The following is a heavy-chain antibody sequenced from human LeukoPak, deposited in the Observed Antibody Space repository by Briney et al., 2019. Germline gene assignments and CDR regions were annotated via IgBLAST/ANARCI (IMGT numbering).Heavy chain of an antibody. CDR3: AKFGKCGDPTFDY. D-gene: IGHD3-16*01. J-gene: IGHJ4*02. CDR2: ISGSGGST. Sequence: GGSLRLSCAASGFTFSSYAMSWVRQAPGKGLEWVSAISGSGGSTYYADSVKGRLTISRDNSKNTLYLQMNSLRVEDTAVYYCAKFGKCGDPTFDYWGQGTLVTVSS. CDR1: GFTFSSYA. V-gene: IGHV3-23*01.